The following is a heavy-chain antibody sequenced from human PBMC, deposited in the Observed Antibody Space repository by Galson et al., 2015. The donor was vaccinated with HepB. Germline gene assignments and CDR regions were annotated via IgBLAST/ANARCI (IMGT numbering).Heavy chain of an antibody. Sequence: SLRLSCAASGFTFSSYAMHWVRQAPGKGLEWVAVIRYDGSNKYYADSVKGRFTISRDKSKNTLYLQMYSLRAEDTAVYYCARKPAAGLDYWGQGTLVTVSA. D-gene: IGHD6-13*01. J-gene: IGHJ4*02. CDR2: IRYDGSNK. CDR3: ARKPAAGLDY. CDR1: GFTFSSYA. V-gene: IGHV3-30*02.